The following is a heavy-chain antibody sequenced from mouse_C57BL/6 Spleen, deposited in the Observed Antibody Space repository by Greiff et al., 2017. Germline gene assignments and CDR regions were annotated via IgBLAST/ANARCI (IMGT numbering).Heavy chain of an antibody. CDR1: GYTFTDYE. J-gene: IGHJ2*01. Sequence: QVHVKQSGAELVRPGASVTLSCKASGYTFTDYEMHWVKQTPVHGLEWIGAIDPETGGTAYNQKFKGKAILTADKSSSTAYMELRSLTSEDSAVYYCTRIAVDGYLYYFDYWGQGTTLTVSS. D-gene: IGHD2-3*01. CDR3: TRIAVDGYLYYFDY. CDR2: IDPETGGT. V-gene: IGHV1-15*01.